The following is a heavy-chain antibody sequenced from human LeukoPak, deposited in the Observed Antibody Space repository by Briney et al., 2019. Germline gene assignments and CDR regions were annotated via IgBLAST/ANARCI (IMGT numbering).Heavy chain of an antibody. J-gene: IGHJ6*03. V-gene: IGHV4-39*01. Sequence: PSETLSLTCTVSGGSISSSSYYWGWIRQPPGKGLEWIGRIYYSGSTYYNPSLKSRVTISVDTSKNQFSLKLSSVTAADTAVYYCARHSQITMVRGVTAYYMDVWGKGTTATVSS. D-gene: IGHD3-10*01. CDR2: IYYSGST. CDR1: GGSISSSSYY. CDR3: ARHSQITMVRGVTAYYMDV.